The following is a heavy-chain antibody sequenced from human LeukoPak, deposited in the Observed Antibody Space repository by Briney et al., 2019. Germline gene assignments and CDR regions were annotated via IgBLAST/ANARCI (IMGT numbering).Heavy chain of an antibody. CDR1: GGSISSGDYY. D-gene: IGHD6-13*01. CDR2: MYYSGST. CDR3: ARQASWLPYFDL. Sequence: SETLSLTRTVSGGSISSGDYYWSWIRQPPGKGLEWIAYMYYSGSTYYNPSLKSRVTMSADTSENQFSLKLTSVTAADTAVYFCARQASWLPYFDLWGRGALVTVSS. J-gene: IGHJ2*01. V-gene: IGHV4-30-4*01.